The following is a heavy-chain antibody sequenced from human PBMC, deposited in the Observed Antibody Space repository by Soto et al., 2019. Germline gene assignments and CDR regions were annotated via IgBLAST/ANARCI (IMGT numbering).Heavy chain of an antibody. V-gene: IGHV4-39*01. J-gene: IGHJ4*02. CDR3: ARHEDGWYGRGY. Sequence: QLQLQESGPGLVKPSETLSLTCTVSGGSISSSSYYWGWIRQPPGKGLEWIGSIYYSGSTYYNPSLKSRVTISVDTSKNQCSLKLSSMTAADTAVYYCARHEDGWYGRGYWGQGTLVTVSS. CDR1: GGSISSSSYY. D-gene: IGHD6-19*01. CDR2: IYYSGST.